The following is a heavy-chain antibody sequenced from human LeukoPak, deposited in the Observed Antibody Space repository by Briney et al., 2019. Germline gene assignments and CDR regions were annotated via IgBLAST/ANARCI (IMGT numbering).Heavy chain of an antibody. CDR1: GFTFSSYS. CDR2: ISSSSSYI. D-gene: IGHD6-19*01. Sequence: GGSLRLSCEASGFTFSSYSMNWVRQAPGKGLEWVSSISSSSSYIYYADSVKGRFTISRDNAKNSLYLQMNSLRAEDTAVYYCARDGLDPSGWYHYYYYYGMDVWGQGTTVTVSS. CDR3: ARDGLDPSGWYHYYYYYGMDV. J-gene: IGHJ6*02. V-gene: IGHV3-21*01.